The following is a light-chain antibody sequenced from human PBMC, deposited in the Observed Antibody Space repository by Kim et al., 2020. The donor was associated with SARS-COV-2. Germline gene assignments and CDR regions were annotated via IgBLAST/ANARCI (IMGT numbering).Light chain of an antibody. CDR1: SGHSSYA. V-gene: IGLV4-69*01. J-gene: IGLJ2*01. Sequence: KLTCTLSSGHSSYAIAWHQQQPEKGPRYLLKVISDCSHSKGDGIPDRFSGSSSGAERYLTISSLQSEDEADYYCQTWGAGGTGIAVFGGGTQLTVL. CDR2: VISDCSH. CDR3: QTWGAGGTGIAV.